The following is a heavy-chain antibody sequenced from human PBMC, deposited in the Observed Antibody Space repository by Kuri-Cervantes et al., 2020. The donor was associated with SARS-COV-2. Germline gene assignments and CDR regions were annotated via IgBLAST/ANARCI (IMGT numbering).Heavy chain of an antibody. Sequence: ASVKVSCKASGYTFTSYGISWVRQAPGQGFEWMGWISAYNGNTNYAQKLQGRVTMTTDTSTSTAYMELSSLRSEDMAVYYCATSTTMVRGNWFDPWGQGTLVTVSS. J-gene: IGHJ5*02. CDR3: ATSTTMVRGNWFDP. CDR2: ISAYNGNT. D-gene: IGHD3-10*01. CDR1: GYTFTSYG. V-gene: IGHV1-18*03.